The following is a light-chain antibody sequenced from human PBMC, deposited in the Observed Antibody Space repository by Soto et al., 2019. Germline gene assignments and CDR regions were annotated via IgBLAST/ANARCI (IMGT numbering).Light chain of an antibody. CDR3: SSYTSSNTYV. Sequence: QSALTQPASVSGAPGQSISISCTGTSSYVGGYNYVSWYQQHPGKAPRLMIFDVTNRPSGVSDRFSGSKSGNTASLTISGLQAEDEADYYCSSYTSSNTYVFGTGTKATVL. V-gene: IGLV2-14*01. CDR2: DVT. J-gene: IGLJ1*01. CDR1: SSYVGGYNY.